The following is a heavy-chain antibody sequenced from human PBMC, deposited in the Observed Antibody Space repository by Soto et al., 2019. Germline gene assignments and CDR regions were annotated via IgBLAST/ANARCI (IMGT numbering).Heavy chain of an antibody. D-gene: IGHD3-10*01. CDR3: ASPTSYGSGSHWAFDI. CDR2: INPNSGGT. J-gene: IGHJ3*02. CDR1: GYTFTGYY. V-gene: IGHV1-2*04. Sequence: GASVKVSCKASGYTFTGYYMHWVRQAPGQGLEWMGWINPNSGGTNYAQKFQGWVTMTRDTSISTAYMELSRLRSDDTAVYYCASPTSYGSGSHWAFDIWGQGTMVTVSS.